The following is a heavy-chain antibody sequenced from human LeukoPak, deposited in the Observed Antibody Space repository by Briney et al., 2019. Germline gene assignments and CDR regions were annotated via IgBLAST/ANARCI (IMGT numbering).Heavy chain of an antibody. J-gene: IGHJ4*02. CDR1: GFTFSTYS. CDR2: ISSTYDI. D-gene: IGHD3-22*01. Sequence: GGSLRLSCAASGFTFSTYSINWVRQAPGKGLEWVSYISSTYDIYYADSVKGRFTISRDNAKNSLYLQMNSLRAEDTAVYYCARNYDSSGYYYVYWGQGTLVTVSS. CDR3: ARNYDSSGYYYVY. V-gene: IGHV3-21*05.